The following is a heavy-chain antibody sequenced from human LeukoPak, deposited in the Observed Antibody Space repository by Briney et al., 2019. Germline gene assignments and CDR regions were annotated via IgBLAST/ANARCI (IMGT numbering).Heavy chain of an antibody. CDR1: GYTFTSYG. J-gene: IGHJ4*02. CDR3: ARATTYGSGSYKVFDY. Sequence: ASVKVSCKASGYTFTSYGISWVRQAPGQGLEWMGWISAYNGNTNYAQKLQGRVTMTTDTSTSTAYMELRSLRSDDTAVYYCARATTYGSGSYKVFDYWGQGTLVTVSS. CDR2: ISAYNGNT. D-gene: IGHD3-10*01. V-gene: IGHV1-18*01.